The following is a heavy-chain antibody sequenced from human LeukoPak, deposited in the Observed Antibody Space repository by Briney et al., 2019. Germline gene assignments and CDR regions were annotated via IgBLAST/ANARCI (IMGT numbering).Heavy chain of an antibody. CDR1: GGSISSSNYY. CDR3: ATTTIRLGF. Sequence: SETLSLTCTVSGGSISSSNYYWGWIRQPPGKGLEWIGSIYNGGSTYYNPSLKSRVTISVDTSNNQFSLRLSSVTAADTAVYYCATTTIRLGFWGQGTLVTVSS. J-gene: IGHJ4*02. D-gene: IGHD1-26*01. CDR2: IYNGGST. V-gene: IGHV4-39*07.